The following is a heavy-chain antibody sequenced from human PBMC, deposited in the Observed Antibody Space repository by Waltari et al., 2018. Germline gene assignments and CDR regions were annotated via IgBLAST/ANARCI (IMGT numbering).Heavy chain of an antibody. CDR3: ARGRRGPYDFWSGYYFDY. CDR1: GSTFSSYS. D-gene: IGHD3-3*01. V-gene: IGHV3-21*01. Sequence: EVQLVESGGGLVQPAGSLRLSCAASGSTFSSYSMNWVRQAPAKGLGWVASISSSSSYIYYAVSVKGRLTISRDNAKKSLYLQMNSLRAEETAVYYCARGRRGPYDFWSGYYFDYCGEGPLVTVSS. J-gene: IGHJ4*02. CDR2: ISSSSSYI.